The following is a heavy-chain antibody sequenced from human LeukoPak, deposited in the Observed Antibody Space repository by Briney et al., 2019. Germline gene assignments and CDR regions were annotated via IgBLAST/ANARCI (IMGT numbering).Heavy chain of an antibody. CDR1: GGSISSSSYY. CDR3: ARFFYYYFDY. D-gene: IGHD3-10*01. CDR2: IYYSGST. V-gene: IGHV4-39*01. Sequence: SETLSLTCTVSGGSISSSSYYWGWIRQPPGKGLEWIGSIYYSGSTYYNPSLKSRVTISVDTSKNQFSLKLSSVTAADTAVYYRARFFYYYFDYWGQGTLVTVSS. J-gene: IGHJ4*02.